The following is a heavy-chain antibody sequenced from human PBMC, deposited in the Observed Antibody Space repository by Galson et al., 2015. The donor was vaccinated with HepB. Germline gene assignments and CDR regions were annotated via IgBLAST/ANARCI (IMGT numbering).Heavy chain of an antibody. D-gene: IGHD2-15*01. CDR1: RGTLSKSA. CDR3: ANKAGGQCPSSSCYSGDY. V-gene: IGHV1-69*13. CDR2: IVPMFGIT. J-gene: IGHJ4*02. Sequence: SVKVSCKASRGTLSKSAISWVRQAPGQGLEWVGGIVPMFGITNYAQKLRDRVTITADESTNTAYMELGGLTYEDTAVYYCANKAGGQCPSSSCYSGDYWGQGTLVTVSS.